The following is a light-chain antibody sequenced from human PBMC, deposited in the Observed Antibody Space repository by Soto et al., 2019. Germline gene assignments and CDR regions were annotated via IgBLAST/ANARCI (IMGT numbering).Light chain of an antibody. CDR1: SSNIGSNT. CDR2: SNN. V-gene: IGLV1-44*01. CDR3: AAWDDSLNGYV. Sequence: SVLTPPPAASGTPGQRVTISCSGSSSNIGSNTVNRYPQIPGTAPRLLIYSNNQRPSGVPDRFSGSKSGTSASLAISGLQSEDEADYYCAAWDDSLNGYVFGTGTKVTVL. J-gene: IGLJ1*01.